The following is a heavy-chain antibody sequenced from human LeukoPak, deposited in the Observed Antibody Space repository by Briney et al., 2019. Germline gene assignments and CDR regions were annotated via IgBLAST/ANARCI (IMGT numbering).Heavy chain of an antibody. J-gene: IGHJ4*02. CDR3: ARGVVVPAKFDY. CDR2: IWYDGSNK. Sequence: GGSLRLSCAASGFTFSSYGMHWVRQAPGKGLEWVAVIWYDGSNKYYADSVKGRITISRDNSKNTLYLQMNSLRAEDTAVYYCARGVVVPAKFDYWGQGTLVTVSS. CDR1: GFTFSSYG. V-gene: IGHV3-33*01. D-gene: IGHD2-2*01.